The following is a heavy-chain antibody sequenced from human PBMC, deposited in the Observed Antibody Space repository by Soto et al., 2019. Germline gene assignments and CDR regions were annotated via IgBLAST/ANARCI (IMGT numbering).Heavy chain of an antibody. J-gene: IGHJ6*02. D-gene: IGHD1-26*01. CDR2: IDWNSGSI. V-gene: IGHV3-9*01. CDR3: VKSRGSYFVFYGTDA. Sequence: VQVVESGGGLVQPGRSLRLSCVASGFRFDDYAMQWVRQTPGKGLEWVAGIDWNSGSIAYVDSVKGRFTISRDNARNSRYLEMKSLRREDTAVYRCVKSRGSYFVFYGTDAWGQGTTVTVSS. CDR1: GFRFDDYA.